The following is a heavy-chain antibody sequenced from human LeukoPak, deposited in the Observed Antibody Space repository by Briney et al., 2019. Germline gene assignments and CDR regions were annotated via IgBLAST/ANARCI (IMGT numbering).Heavy chain of an antibody. V-gene: IGHV3-53*01. CDR3: ARAPRMVYFDY. CDR2: LYSGGST. J-gene: IGHJ4*02. CDR1: GCTVSSNY. D-gene: IGHD2-15*01. Sequence: PGGSLRLSCAASGCTVSSNYMTWVRQAPGKGLEWVSVLYSGGSTYYADSVKGRFTISRDNSKNTLYLQMNSLRAEDTAVYYCARAPRMVYFDYWGQGTLVTVSS.